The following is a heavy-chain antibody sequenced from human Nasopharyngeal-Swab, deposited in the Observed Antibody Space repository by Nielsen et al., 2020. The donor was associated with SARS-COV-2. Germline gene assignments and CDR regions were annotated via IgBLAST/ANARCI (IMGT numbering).Heavy chain of an antibody. CDR1: GGSISSGGYY. J-gene: IGHJ6*02. CDR3: ARSYSSGGMDV. Sequence: GGSLRLSCTVSGGSISSGGYYWSWIRQHPGKGLEWVSYISSSSSTIYYADSVKGRFTISRDNAKNSLYLQMNSLRDEDTAVYYCARSYSSGGMDVWGQGTTVTVSS. CDR2: ISSSSSTI. V-gene: IGHV3-11*04. D-gene: IGHD6-19*01.